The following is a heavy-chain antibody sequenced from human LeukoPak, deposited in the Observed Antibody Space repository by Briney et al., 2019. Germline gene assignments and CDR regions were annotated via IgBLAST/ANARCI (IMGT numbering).Heavy chain of an antibody. J-gene: IGHJ6*03. CDR3: ARTTEAHSWRTRYYDYYMDV. V-gene: IGHV4-59*01. CDR1: GGSISSYY. CDR2: IYYSGST. D-gene: IGHD6-13*01. Sequence: SETLSLTCTVSGGSISSYYWSWIRQPPGKGLEWIGYIYYSGSTNYNPSLKSRVTISVDTSKNQFSLKLSSVSAADTAVYYCARTTEAHSWRTRYYDYYMDVWGKGTTVTVSS.